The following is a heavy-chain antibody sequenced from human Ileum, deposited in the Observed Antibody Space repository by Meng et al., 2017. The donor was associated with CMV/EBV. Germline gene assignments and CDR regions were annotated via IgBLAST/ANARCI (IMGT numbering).Heavy chain of an antibody. CDR1: GFTFSSYS. V-gene: IGHV3-21*06. CDR3: VRLSSSSDFDF. J-gene: IGHJ4*02. Sequence: GEVVEAGGGLVKPGGSLRLFCAASGFTFSSYSMNWVRQAPGKGLQWVSSISTSANNIYYGDSMKGRFTVSRDNAKNSLYLQMNSLRAEDTAIYYCVRLSSSSDFDFWGQGTLVTVSS. D-gene: IGHD6-6*01. CDR2: ISTSANNI.